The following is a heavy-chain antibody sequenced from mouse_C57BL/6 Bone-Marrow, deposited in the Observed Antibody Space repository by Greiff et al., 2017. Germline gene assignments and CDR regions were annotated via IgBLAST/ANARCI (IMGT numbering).Heavy chain of an antibody. CDR1: GFTFSSYA. CDR2: ISDGGSYT. J-gene: IGHJ3*01. D-gene: IGHD2-4*01. Sequence: DVKLVESGGGLVKPGGSLKLSCAASGFTFSSYAMSWVRQTPEKRLEWVATISDGGSYTYYPDNVKGRFTISRDNAENNLYLQMSHLKSEDTAMYYCARGVITTSFAYWGQGTLVTVSA. CDR3: ARGVITTSFAY. V-gene: IGHV5-4*03.